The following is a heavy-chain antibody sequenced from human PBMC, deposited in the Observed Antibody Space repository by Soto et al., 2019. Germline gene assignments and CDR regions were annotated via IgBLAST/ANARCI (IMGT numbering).Heavy chain of an antibody. V-gene: IGHV3-64D*06. CDR3: VKEGYYYDSSGYYYGWFDP. CDR2: ISRNGDNT. Sequence: EVQLVESGGGLVQPGGSLRLSCSASGFTFSSYAMHWVRQAPGRGLEYVSAISRNGDNTYYADSVKGRFTISRDNSKKTLYLQMSSLRAEDTAVYYCVKEGYYYDSSGYYYGWFDPWGQGTLVTVSS. CDR1: GFTFSSYA. D-gene: IGHD3-22*01. J-gene: IGHJ5*02.